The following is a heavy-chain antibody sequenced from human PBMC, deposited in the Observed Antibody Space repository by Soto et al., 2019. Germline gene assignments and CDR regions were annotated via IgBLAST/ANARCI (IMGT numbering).Heavy chain of an antibody. CDR1: GGSFSGYY. CDR3: ARGERLAYSSWYFDY. D-gene: IGHD6-6*01. J-gene: IGHJ4*02. Sequence: SETLSLTCAVYGGSFSGYYWSWIRQPPGKGLEWIGEINHSGSTNYNPSLKSRVTISVDKSKNQFSLKLSSVTAADTAVYYCARGERLAYSSWYFDYWGQGTLVTVSS. CDR2: INHSGST. V-gene: IGHV4-34*01.